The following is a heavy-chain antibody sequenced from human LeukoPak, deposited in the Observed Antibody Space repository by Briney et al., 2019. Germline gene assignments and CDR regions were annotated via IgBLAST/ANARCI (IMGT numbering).Heavy chain of an antibody. CDR2: IIPIFGTA. V-gene: IGHV1-69*13. Sequence: ASVKVSCKASGGTFSSYAISWVRQAPGQGLEWMGGIIPIFGTANYAQKLQGRVTITADESTSTAYMELSSLRSEDTAVYYCARGGDPYDSSIAFDYWGQGTLVTVSS. CDR3: ARGGDPYDSSIAFDY. CDR1: GGTFSSYA. J-gene: IGHJ4*02. D-gene: IGHD3-22*01.